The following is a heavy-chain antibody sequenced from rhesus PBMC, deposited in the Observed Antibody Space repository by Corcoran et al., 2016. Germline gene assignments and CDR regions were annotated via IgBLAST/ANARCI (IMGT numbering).Heavy chain of an antibody. CDR1: GFTFSSYW. CDR3: ARGGAAGRD. D-gene: IGHD6-13*01. Sequence: EVQLVESGGGLAKPGGSLGLSCAASGFTFSSYWMNWVRQTPGKGLEWISAFNSGGGSTYYADSVKGRFTISRDNSKNTLSLQMNSLRAEDTAVYYCARGGAAGRDWGQGVLVTVSS. CDR2: FNSGGGST. J-gene: IGHJ4*01. V-gene: IGHV3S42*01.